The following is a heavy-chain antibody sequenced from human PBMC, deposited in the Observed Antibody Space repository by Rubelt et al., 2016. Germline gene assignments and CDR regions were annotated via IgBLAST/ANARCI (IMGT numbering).Heavy chain of an antibody. Sequence: QVQLVQSGAEVKKPGASVKVSCKASGYTFTSYAMHWVRQAPGQRLEWMGWINAGNGTTKYSQKFQGIVTITRDTSASTAYMELSSLRSEDTAVYYCARVIWGSGWSNNWFDPWGQGTLVTVSS. CDR3: ARVIWGSGWSNNWFDP. V-gene: IGHV1-3*01. J-gene: IGHJ5*02. D-gene: IGHD6-19*01. CDR2: INAGNGTT. CDR1: GYTFTSYA.